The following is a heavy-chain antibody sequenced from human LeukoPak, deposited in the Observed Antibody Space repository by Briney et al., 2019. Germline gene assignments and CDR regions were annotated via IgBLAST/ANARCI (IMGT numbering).Heavy chain of an antibody. J-gene: IGHJ3*02. CDR2: IYYSGST. CDR3: ARHAGYSSSWPRGSDAFDI. Sequence: SETLSLTCTVSGGSITTGSYFWAWIRQPPGKGLEWIGYIYYSGSTNYNPSLKSRVTISVDTSKNQFSLKLSSVTAADTAVYYCARHAGYSSSWPRGSDAFDIWGQGTMVTVSS. CDR1: GGSITTGSYF. V-gene: IGHV4-61*05. D-gene: IGHD6-13*01.